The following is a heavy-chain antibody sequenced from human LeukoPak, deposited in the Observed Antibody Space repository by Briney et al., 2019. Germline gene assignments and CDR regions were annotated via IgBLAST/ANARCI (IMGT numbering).Heavy chain of an antibody. CDR2: IKQDGSEK. Sequence: QAGGSLTLSCADSGFTFGNSWMSWVRQAPGKGLEWVANIKQDGSEKYYVDSVKGRFTISRDNAKNSLYLQMNSLRADDTAVYYCARANYWGQGTLVTVSS. V-gene: IGHV3-7*01. CDR1: GFTFGNSW. CDR3: ARANY. J-gene: IGHJ4*02.